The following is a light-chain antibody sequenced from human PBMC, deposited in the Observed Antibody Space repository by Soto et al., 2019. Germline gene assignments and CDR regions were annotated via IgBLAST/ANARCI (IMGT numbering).Light chain of an antibody. CDR1: QSVSSSY. J-gene: IGKJ1*01. CDR3: QQYHSSLWT. Sequence: EIVLTQSPGTLSLSPGERATLSCRASQSVSSSYLAWYQQKPGQAPRLLIYAASSRATGIPDRFSGSGSGTDFTLTISRLEPEEFAVYYCQQYHSSLWTFGQGTKVEIK. V-gene: IGKV3-20*01. CDR2: AAS.